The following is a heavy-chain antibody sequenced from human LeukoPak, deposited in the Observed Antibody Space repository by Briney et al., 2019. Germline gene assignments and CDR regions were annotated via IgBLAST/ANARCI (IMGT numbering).Heavy chain of an antibody. CDR3: ARQSSWRGRYCFDP. Sequence: PSETLSLTCTVSAGVIGSSNYYWSWIRQTPGTGLEWIGSISYNRHTNYNPSLKSRVTISGDTSEDHFSLQVRSVTAADTAVYYCARQSSWRGRYCFDPWGQGIMVIVSS. V-gene: IGHV4-39*01. D-gene: IGHD3-3*01. CDR1: AGVIGSSNYY. J-gene: IGHJ5*02. CDR2: ISYNRHT.